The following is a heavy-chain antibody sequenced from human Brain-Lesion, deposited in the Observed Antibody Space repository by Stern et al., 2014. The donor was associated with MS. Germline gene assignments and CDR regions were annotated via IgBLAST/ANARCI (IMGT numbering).Heavy chain of an antibody. CDR3: AKLWLGELPESPFDY. V-gene: IGHV4-39*01. Sequence: VQLLESGPGLVKPSETLSLTCTVSGGSISSSSYYWGWIRQPQGKGLEGIGSIYYRGSTYYNPSLKGRFPMSMDTSKNQFPLGLSSVTAADTAVYFCAKLWLGELPESPFDYWGQGTLVTVSS. CDR1: GGSISSSSYY. D-gene: IGHD3-10*01. J-gene: IGHJ4*02. CDR2: IYYRGST.